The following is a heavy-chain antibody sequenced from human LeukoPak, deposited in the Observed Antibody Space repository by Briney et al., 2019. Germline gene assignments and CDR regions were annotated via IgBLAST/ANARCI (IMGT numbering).Heavy chain of an antibody. CDR3: SRDNYYDSSAYSKYYSDY. V-gene: IGHV3-49*04. CDR1: GFTFGDYA. Sequence: GGSLRLSCTASGFTFGDYAMSWVRQAPGKGLEWVGFLRSKTHGGTTEYAASVKGRFTISRDDSKSIAYLQMNSLKTEDTAVYYCSRDNYYDSSAYSKYYSDYWGQGTLVTVSS. CDR2: LRSKTHGGTT. D-gene: IGHD3-22*01. J-gene: IGHJ4*02.